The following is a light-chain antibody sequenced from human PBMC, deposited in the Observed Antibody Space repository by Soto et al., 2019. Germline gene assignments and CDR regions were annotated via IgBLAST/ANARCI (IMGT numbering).Light chain of an antibody. CDR3: QQYGSSPKIT. CDR1: QSVSSSY. J-gene: IGKJ5*01. CDR2: GAS. Sequence: EIVLKQHPGTLSLSPGDRATLSCRASQSVSSSYLAWYQQKPGQAPRLLIYGASSRATGIPDRFSGSGSGTDFTLTISRLEPEDFAVYYCQQYGSSPKITFGQGTRLEIK. V-gene: IGKV3-20*01.